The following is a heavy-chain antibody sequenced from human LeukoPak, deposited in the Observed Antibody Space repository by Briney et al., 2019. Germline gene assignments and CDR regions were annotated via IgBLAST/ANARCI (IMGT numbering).Heavy chain of an antibody. D-gene: IGHD1-26*01. CDR2: IYYSGST. CDR3: ARGSSGSYTYYYGMDV. V-gene: IGHV4-59*12. J-gene: IGHJ6*02. CDR1: GGSISSYY. Sequence: PSETLSLTCTVSGGSISSYYWSWTRQPPGKGLEWIGYIYYSGSTNYNPSLKSRVTISVDTSKNQFSLKLSSVTAADTAVYYCARGSSGSYTYYYGMDVWGQGTTVTVSS.